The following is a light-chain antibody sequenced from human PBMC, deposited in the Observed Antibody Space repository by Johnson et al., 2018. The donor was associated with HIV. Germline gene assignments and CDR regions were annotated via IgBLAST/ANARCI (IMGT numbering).Light chain of an antibody. CDR1: SSNIGNNY. Sequence: QSVLTQSPSVSAAPGQKVTISCSGSSSNIGNNYISWYQQLPGTAPKLLIYDNNKRPSGIPDRFSGSKYGTSATLGITGLQTGDEADYYCGTWDSSLSAYVFGTGTKVTVL. CDR2: DNN. V-gene: IGLV1-51*01. CDR3: GTWDSSLSAYV. J-gene: IGLJ1*01.